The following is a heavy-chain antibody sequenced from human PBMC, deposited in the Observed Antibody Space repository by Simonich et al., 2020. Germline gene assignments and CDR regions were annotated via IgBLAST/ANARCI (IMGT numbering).Heavy chain of an antibody. V-gene: IGHV4-38-2*01. CDR3: ARVGYSNYYYYGMDV. D-gene: IGHD6-13*01. CDR2: IYHRGGT. CDR1: GYSISSGYY. Sequence: QVQLQQWGAGLVKPSETLSLTCAVSGYSISSGYYWGWIRQPPGQGLEWIASIYHRGGTYYNPSLKRRVTISVDTSKNQFSLKRSSVTAADTAVYYCARVGYSNYYYYGMDVWGQGTTVTVSS. J-gene: IGHJ6*02.